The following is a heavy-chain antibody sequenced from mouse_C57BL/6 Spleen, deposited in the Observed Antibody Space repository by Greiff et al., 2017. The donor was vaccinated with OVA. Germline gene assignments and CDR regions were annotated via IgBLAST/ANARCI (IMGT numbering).Heavy chain of an antibody. D-gene: IGHD4-1*01. CDR1: GFTFSDYG. CDR2: ISRGSSTI. Sequence: EVQVVESGGGLVKPGGSLKLSCAASGFTFSDYGMHWVRQAPEKGLEWVAYISRGSSTIYYADTVKGRFTISRDTAKNTLFLQMTSLRSEDTAMYYCARNWFYAMDYWGQGTSVTVSS. J-gene: IGHJ4*01. V-gene: IGHV5-17*01. CDR3: ARNWFYAMDY.